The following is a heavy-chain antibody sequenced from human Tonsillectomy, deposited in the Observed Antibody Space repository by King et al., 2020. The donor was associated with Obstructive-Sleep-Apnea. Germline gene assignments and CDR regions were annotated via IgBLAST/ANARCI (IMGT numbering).Heavy chain of an antibody. CDR3: TRDSRDP. CDR1: GFTFGDYA. CDR2: IRSKAYGGTT. J-gene: IGHJ5*02. Sequence: EVQLVESGGGLVQPGRSLRLSCTASGFTFGDYAMTWFRQAPGKGLEWVGLIRSKAYGGTTDYATSVKGRFTISRDDSKSIAYLQMNSLKTEDTAVYYCTRDSRDPCGQGTLVTVSS. D-gene: IGHD2-2*01. V-gene: IGHV3-49*03.